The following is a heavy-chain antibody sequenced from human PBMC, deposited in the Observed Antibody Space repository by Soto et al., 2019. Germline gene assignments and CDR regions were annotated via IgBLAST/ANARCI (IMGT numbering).Heavy chain of an antibody. J-gene: IGHJ4*02. CDR3: AREGKMTSIISYLDH. Sequence: GGSLRLSCVASGFAFSNYAMNWVRLAPGKGLEWISFISRGGTIYYADSVKGRFTISRDNAMNSLYLQMNSLRDEDTAVYYCAREGKMTSIISYLDHWGQGTPVTVSS. CDR2: ISRGGTI. V-gene: IGHV3-48*02. D-gene: IGHD3-10*01. CDR1: GFAFSNYA.